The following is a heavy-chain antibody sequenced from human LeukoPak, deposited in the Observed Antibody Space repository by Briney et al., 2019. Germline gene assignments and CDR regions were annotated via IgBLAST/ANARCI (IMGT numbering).Heavy chain of an antibody. Sequence: ASVKVSCKASGYTFTSYGISWVRQAPGQGLERMGWISAYNGNTNYAQKLQGRVTMTTDTSTSTAYMELRSLRSDDTAVYYCARDPRIVVVPAAGWFDPWGQGTLVTVSS. CDR2: ISAYNGNT. D-gene: IGHD2-2*01. V-gene: IGHV1-18*01. CDR3: ARDPRIVVVPAAGWFDP. J-gene: IGHJ5*02. CDR1: GYTFTSYG.